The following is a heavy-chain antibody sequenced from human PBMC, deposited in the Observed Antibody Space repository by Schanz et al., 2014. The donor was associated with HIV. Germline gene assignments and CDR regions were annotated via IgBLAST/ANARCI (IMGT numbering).Heavy chain of an antibody. V-gene: IGHV3-33*05. D-gene: IGHD3-22*01. CDR3: AKPEYDSRGSSQSHFDY. CDR2: IPYDGNND. J-gene: IGHJ4*02. CDR1: GFNFRSYG. Sequence: QVQLVESGGGVVQPGRSLRLSCAASGFNFRSYGMHWVRQAPGKGLEWVALIPYDGNNDFYADSVKGRFTISRDNSKNTLYLQMTTLRIDDTAVYYCAKPEYDSRGSSQSHFDYWGQGTLVTVSS.